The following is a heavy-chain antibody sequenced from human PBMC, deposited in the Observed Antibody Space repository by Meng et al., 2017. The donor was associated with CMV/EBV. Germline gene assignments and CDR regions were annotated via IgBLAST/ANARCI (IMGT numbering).Heavy chain of an antibody. Sequence: GESLKISCAASGFTFSSYSMNWVRQAPGKGLEWVSSISSSSSYIYYADSVKGRFTISRDNAKNSLYLQMNSLRAEDTAVHYCARDPGRIAARPWYWGQGTLVTVSS. J-gene: IGHJ4*02. CDR1: GFTFSSYS. D-gene: IGHD6-6*01. CDR2: ISSSSSYI. V-gene: IGHV3-21*01. CDR3: ARDPGRIAARPWY.